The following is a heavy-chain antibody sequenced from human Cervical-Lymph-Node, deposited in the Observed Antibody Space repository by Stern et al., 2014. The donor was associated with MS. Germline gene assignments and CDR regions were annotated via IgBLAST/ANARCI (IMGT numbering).Heavy chain of an antibody. CDR1: GFPFRSYG. Sequence: VQLVESGGGVVQPGRSLRLSCAASGFPFRSYGMHWARQAPGKGLEWVTVIGHDGRITQYADSVMGRFTISKDNDRSTLHLQMNSLRAEDTAVYYCARGGLWGAYAPMDVWGQGTTVTVSS. D-gene: IGHD3-16*01. CDR2: IGHDGRIT. V-gene: IGHV3-33*01. CDR3: ARGGLWGAYAPMDV. J-gene: IGHJ6*02.